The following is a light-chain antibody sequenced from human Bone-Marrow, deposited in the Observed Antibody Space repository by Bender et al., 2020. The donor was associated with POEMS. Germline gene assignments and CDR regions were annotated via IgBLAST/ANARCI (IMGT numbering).Light chain of an antibody. Sequence: QSVLTQPPSASGSPGQSITISCTGTSSDIGSYDYVSWYQQRPGKAPKLMIYDVNNRPSGVSHRFSGSKSGNTASLTISGLLAEDEGDYYCGSYTSTTTLVIFGGGTKLTVL. CDR3: GSYTSTTTLVI. J-gene: IGLJ2*01. V-gene: IGLV2-14*03. CDR1: SSDIGSYDY. CDR2: DVN.